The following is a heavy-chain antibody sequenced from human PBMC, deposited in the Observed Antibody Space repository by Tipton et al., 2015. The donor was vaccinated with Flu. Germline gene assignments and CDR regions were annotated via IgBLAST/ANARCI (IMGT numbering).Heavy chain of an antibody. Sequence: TLSLTCSVSGNSIRSGDYYWGWIRQPPGKGLEWIGNIFHSGNAYHNPSLKSRVTMSVDTSKNQFSLRLTSMTAADTALYYCARRDYSSYVSDPKNWFDPWGQGTLVTVSS. CDR3: ARRDYSSYVSDPKNWFDP. D-gene: IGHD4-11*01. V-gene: IGHV4-38-2*02. J-gene: IGHJ5*02. CDR2: IFHSGNA. CDR1: GNSIRSGDYY.